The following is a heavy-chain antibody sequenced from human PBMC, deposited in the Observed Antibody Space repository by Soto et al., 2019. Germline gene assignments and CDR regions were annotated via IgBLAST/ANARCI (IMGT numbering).Heavy chain of an antibody. D-gene: IGHD3-10*01. V-gene: IGHV3-9*01. CDR2: ISWNSGSI. J-gene: IGHJ4*02. Sequence: EVQLVESGGGLVQPGRSLRLSCAASGFTFDDYAMHWVRQAPGKGLEWVSGISWNSGSIGYADSVKGRFTISRDNAKNSLYLKMNSLRAEDTALYYCAKDVVASDDTGGFVDYWGQGTLVTVSS. CDR3: AKDVVASDDTGGFVDY. CDR1: GFTFDDYA.